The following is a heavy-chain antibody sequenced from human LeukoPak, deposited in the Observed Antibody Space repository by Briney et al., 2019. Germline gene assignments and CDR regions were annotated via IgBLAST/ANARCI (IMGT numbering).Heavy chain of an antibody. D-gene: IGHD1-14*01. J-gene: IGHJ4*02. Sequence: SVTLSLTCTVSGGSISSYYWSWIRHPPGKGLEWIGYIYYSGHTNYNPSLKSRVTISVDTSKNQFSLRLISVTAADTAVYYCARGERPGLDYWGQGTLVGVSS. CDR2: IYYSGHT. CDR1: GGSISSYY. V-gene: IGHV4-59*01. CDR3: ARGERPGLDY.